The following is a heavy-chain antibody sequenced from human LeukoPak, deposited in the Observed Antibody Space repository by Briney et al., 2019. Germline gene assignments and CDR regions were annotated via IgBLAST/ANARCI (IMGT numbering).Heavy chain of an antibody. CDR3: ARGYCSGGSCYSD. CDR2: ISGSGGST. Sequence: PGGSLGLSCAASGFTFSSYAMSWVRQAPGKGLEWVSAISGSGGSTYYADSVKGRFTISRDNSKNTLYLQMNSLRAEDTAVYYCARGYCSGGSCYSDWGQGTLVTVSS. D-gene: IGHD2-15*01. CDR1: GFTFSSYA. J-gene: IGHJ4*02. V-gene: IGHV3-23*01.